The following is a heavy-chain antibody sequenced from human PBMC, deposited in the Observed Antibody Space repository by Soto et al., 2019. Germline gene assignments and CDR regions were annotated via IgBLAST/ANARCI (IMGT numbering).Heavy chain of an antibody. CDR3: ASGWVTTHHY. CDR2: IYHSGST. Sequence: PSETLSLTCAVSGGSISSGGYSWSWIRQPPGKGLEWIGYIYHSGSTYYNPSLKSRVTISVDRSKNQFSLKLSSVTAADTAVYYCASGWVTTHHYWGQGTLVTVSS. J-gene: IGHJ4*02. CDR1: GGSISSGGYS. V-gene: IGHV4-30-2*01. D-gene: IGHD4-17*01.